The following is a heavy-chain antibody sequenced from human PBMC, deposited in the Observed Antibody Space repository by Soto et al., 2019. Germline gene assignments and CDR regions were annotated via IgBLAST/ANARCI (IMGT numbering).Heavy chain of an antibody. CDR3: ARDNRSFITTNWFDP. Sequence: SETLSLTCTVSGGSISSYYWSWLRQPPGKGLEWIGYIYYSGSTNYNPSLKSRVTISVDTSKNQFSLKLSSVTAADTAVYYCARDNRSFITTNWFDPWGQGTLVTVSS. V-gene: IGHV4-59*01. D-gene: IGHD3-22*01. CDR2: IYYSGST. CDR1: GGSISSYY. J-gene: IGHJ5*02.